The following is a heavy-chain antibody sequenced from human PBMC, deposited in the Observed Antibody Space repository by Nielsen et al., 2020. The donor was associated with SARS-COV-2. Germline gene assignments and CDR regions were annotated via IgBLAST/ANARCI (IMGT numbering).Heavy chain of an antibody. CDR1: GFTFSSYA. CDR2: ISGSGGST. D-gene: IGHD3-10*01. Sequence: GESLKISCAASGFTFSSYAMSWVRQAPGKGLEWVSAISGSGGSTYYADSVKGRFTISRDNSKNTLYLQMNSLRAEDTAVYYCAKVVSAYWYFDLWGRGTLVTVSS. CDR3: AKVVSAYWYFDL. V-gene: IGHV3-23*01. J-gene: IGHJ2*01.